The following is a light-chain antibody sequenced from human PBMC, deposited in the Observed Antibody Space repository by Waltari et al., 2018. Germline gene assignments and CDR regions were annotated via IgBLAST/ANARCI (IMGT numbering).Light chain of an antibody. CDR2: GAS. V-gene: IGKV3-20*01. CDR1: QSVSSSY. Sequence: EIVLPQSPGTLSLSPGERATLSCRASQSVSSSYLAWYQQKPGQAPRLLIYGASSRAIGIPDRFSGSGSGTDFTLTISRLEPEDFAVYYCQQYGSSPQTFGQGTKVEIK. J-gene: IGKJ1*01. CDR3: QQYGSSPQT.